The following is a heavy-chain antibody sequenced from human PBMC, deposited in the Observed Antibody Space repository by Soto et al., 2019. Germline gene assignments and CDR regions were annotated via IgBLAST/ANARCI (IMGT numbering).Heavy chain of an antibody. Sequence: GGSLRLSCADSGFTVSSNYLSWVRQAPGKGLEWVSVIYSGGSTHYPDSVTGRFTISRDNSKNTVFLQMNSLTAGDTAVYYCAKATATSGGAFDICGQGTMVTVSS. CDR3: AKATATSGGAFDI. J-gene: IGHJ3*02. D-gene: IGHD1-1*01. CDR1: GFTVSSNY. V-gene: IGHV3-53*01. CDR2: IYSGGST.